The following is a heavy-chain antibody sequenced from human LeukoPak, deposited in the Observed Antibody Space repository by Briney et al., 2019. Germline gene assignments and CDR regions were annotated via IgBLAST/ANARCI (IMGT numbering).Heavy chain of an antibody. J-gene: IGHJ4*02. Sequence: PGGSLRLSCAASGFTFSSYSMNWVRQATGKGLEWVSSISSSSSYIYYADSVKDRFTISRDNAKNSLYLQMNSLRAEDTAVYYCARADEWELPGYWGQGTLVTVSS. CDR3: ARADEWELPGY. D-gene: IGHD1-26*01. V-gene: IGHV3-21*01. CDR2: ISSSSSYI. CDR1: GFTFSSYS.